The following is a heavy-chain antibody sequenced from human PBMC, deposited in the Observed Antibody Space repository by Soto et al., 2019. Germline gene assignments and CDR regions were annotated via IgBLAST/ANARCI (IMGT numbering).Heavy chain of an antibody. V-gene: IGHV3-13*01. CDR2: IGTAGDT. CDR1: GFTFSSYH. Sequence: EVQLVESGGGLVQPGGSLRLSCAASGFTFSSYHMHWVRQATGKGLEWVSAIGTAGDTYYPGSVKGRFTIYRENAKNSLYLQMNSLRAGDTAVYYSARGGCSGGSCLSRHYGMDVWGQGNTVTVSS. D-gene: IGHD2-15*01. J-gene: IGHJ6*02. CDR3: ARGGCSGGSCLSRHYGMDV.